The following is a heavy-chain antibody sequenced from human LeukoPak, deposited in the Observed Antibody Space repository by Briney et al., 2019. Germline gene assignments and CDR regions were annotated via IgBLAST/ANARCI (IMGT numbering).Heavy chain of an antibody. V-gene: IGHV3-21*06. Sequence: PGGSLRLSCAASGFSFSKSSMLWFRQAPGKGLEWVSSISIGSSPYTYYADSLKVRFTISRDNAKNSVCLQMNSLRPEDTAVYYCASYTLWYGDSWGQGTLVTVSS. CDR3: ASYTLWYGDS. J-gene: IGHJ4*02. D-gene: IGHD3-10*01. CDR1: GFSFSKSS. CDR2: ISIGSSPYT.